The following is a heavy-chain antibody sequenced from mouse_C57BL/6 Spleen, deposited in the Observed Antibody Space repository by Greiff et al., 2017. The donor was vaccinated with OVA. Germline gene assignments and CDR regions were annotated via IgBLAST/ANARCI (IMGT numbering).Heavy chain of an antibody. Sequence: QVQLQQPGAELVKPGASVKLSCKASGYTFTSYWMHWVKQRPGQGLEWIGMIHPNSGSTNYNEKFKSKATLTVGKSSSTAYMQLSSLTSEDSAVYYCARPRYYGSSSYWYFDVWGTGTTVTVSS. V-gene: IGHV1-64*01. CDR3: ARPRYYGSSSYWYFDV. CDR1: GYTFTSYW. J-gene: IGHJ1*03. D-gene: IGHD1-1*01. CDR2: IHPNSGST.